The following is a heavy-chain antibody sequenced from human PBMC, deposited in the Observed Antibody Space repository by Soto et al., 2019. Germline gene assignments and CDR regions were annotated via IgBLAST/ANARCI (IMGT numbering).Heavy chain of an antibody. J-gene: IGHJ4*02. CDR2: IYYSGST. CDR1: GGSISSSSYY. V-gene: IGHV4-39*01. CDR3: ARNVQTYNFPMIDY. Sequence: PSETLSLTCTVSGGSISSSSYYWGWIRQPPGKGLEWIGSIYYSGSTYYNPSLKSRVTISVDTSKNQFSLKLSSVTAADTAVYYCARNVQTYNFPMIDYWGQGTLVTVSS. D-gene: IGHD1-1*01.